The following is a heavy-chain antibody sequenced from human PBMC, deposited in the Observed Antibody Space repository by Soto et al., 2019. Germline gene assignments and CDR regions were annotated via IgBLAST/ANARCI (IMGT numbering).Heavy chain of an antibody. CDR2: TYYRSKRCN. CDR3: ARGEQGFDY. J-gene: IGHJ4*02. CDR1: GHSVSLNYAA. V-gene: IGHV6-1*01. Sequence: SQTLSLTCALSGHSVSLNYAAWDWIRQSRSRGLEWLGRTYYRSKRCNNYALSVKRRITINPDTSNNQFSLQLNSVTPEDTGVYYCARGEQGFDYWGQGTLVTVSS. D-gene: IGHD3-16*01.